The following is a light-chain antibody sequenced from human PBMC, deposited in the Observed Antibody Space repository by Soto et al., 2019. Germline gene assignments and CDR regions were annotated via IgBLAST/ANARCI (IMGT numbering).Light chain of an antibody. CDR3: QQYYSYPFT. Sequence: AIRMTQSPSSFSASTGDRVTITCRASQGISSYLAWYQQKPGKAPKLLIYAASTLQSGVPSRFSGSGSGTDFTLPISCLQSEDFGTYYCQQYYSYPFTFGPGTKVDIK. V-gene: IGKV1-8*01. CDR2: AAS. J-gene: IGKJ3*01. CDR1: QGISSY.